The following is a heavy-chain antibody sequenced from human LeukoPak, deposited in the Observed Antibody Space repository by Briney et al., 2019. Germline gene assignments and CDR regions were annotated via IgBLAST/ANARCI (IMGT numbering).Heavy chain of an antibody. CDR2: ITTSGNT. D-gene: IGHD6-13*01. J-gene: IGHJ4*02. Sequence: PSETPSLTCSVSGASISNYHWNWVRQTAGSGLGWIGRITTSGNTNYNPSLKGRVTVSLDTSKNQFSLIVTSVTAADTAVYYCARAPNIYSSTWYLAYWGQGTLVTVSS. V-gene: IGHV4-4*07. CDR1: GASISNYH. CDR3: ARAPNIYSSTWYLAY.